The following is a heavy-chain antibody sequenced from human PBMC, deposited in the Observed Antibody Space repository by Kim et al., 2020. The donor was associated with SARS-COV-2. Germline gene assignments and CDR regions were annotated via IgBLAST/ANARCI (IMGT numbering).Heavy chain of an antibody. CDR1: GYTFTSYY. CDR3: ARDRAPAAIVAWFDP. D-gene: IGHD2-2*02. J-gene: IGHJ5*02. V-gene: IGHV1-46*01. CDR2: INPSGGST. Sequence: ASVKVSCKASGYTFTSYYMHWVRQAPGQGLEWMGIINPSGGSTSYAQKFQGRVTMTRDTSTSTVYMELSSLRSEDTAVYYCARDRAPAAIVAWFDPWGQGTLVTVSS.